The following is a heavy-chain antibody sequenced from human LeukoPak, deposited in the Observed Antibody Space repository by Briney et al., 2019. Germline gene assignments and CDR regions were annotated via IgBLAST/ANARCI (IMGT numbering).Heavy chain of an antibody. CDR1: GFTFSNAW. J-gene: IGHJ4*02. V-gene: IGHV3-15*01. CDR2: IKSKTDGGTT. CDR3: TTDGSDSSGYTYYFDY. Sequence: GGSLRLSCAASGFTFSNAWMSWVRQAAGKGREWVGRIKSKTDGGTTDYAAPVKGRFTLSRDDSHNTLYLQMNSLKTEDTAVYYCTTDGSDSSGYTYYFDYWGQGTLVTVSS. D-gene: IGHD3-22*01.